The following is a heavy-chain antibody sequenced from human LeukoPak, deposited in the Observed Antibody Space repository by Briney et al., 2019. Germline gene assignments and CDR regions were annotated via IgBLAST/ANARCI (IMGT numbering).Heavy chain of an antibody. CDR1: GYTFTSYA. CDR3: ARDRYGDGFAHFDY. V-gene: IGHV1-2*02. D-gene: IGHD5-24*01. Sequence: ASVKVSCKASGYTFTSYAMHWVRQAPGQGLEWMGWITPSGGTNYPQKFQGRVAVTRDTSITTAYMDLSRLTSDDTAVYYCARDRYGDGFAHFDYWGQGALVTVSS. J-gene: IGHJ4*02. CDR2: ITPSGGT.